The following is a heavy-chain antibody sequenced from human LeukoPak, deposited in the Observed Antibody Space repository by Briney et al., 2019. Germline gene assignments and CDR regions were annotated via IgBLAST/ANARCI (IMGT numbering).Heavy chain of an antibody. CDR2: INPNSGGT. D-gene: IGHD3-10*01. CDR3: ARPNGSYGSGSYSTFDY. Sequence: GASVKVSCKASGYTFTGYYMHWVRQAPGQGLEWMGWINPNSGGTNYAQKFQGRVTMTRDTSISTAYMELSRLRSDDTAVYYCARPNGSYGSGSYSTFDYWGQGTLVTVSS. V-gene: IGHV1-2*02. J-gene: IGHJ4*02. CDR1: GYTFTGYY.